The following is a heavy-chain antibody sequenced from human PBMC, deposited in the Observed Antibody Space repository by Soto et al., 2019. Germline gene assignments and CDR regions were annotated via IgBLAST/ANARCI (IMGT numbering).Heavy chain of an antibody. V-gene: IGHV4-34*01. J-gene: IGHJ4*02. D-gene: IGHD3-10*01. CDR3: ARYVSGSLWYFYY. Sequence: KPSETLSLTCAVYGGSFSGYYWSWIRQPPGKGLEWIGEINHSGSTNYNPSLKSRVTISVDTSKNQFSLKLSSVTAADTAVYYCARYVSGSLWYFYYWGQGTLVTVP. CDR2: INHSGST. CDR1: GGSFSGYY.